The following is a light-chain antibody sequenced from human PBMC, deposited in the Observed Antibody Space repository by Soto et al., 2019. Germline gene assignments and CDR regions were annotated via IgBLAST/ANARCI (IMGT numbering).Light chain of an antibody. J-gene: IGKJ2*01. CDR2: GAS. CDR3: QQYGSSPRT. V-gene: IGKV3-20*01. Sequence: IVLTQSPGTLSVSPGQRASLSCRASQSVTSSQLAWYQQKRGQAPRLLIYGASTRATGVPDRFSGSGSGTDFTLTISRLEAEDFAVYYCQQYGSSPRTFGQGTKLEIK. CDR1: QSVTSSQ.